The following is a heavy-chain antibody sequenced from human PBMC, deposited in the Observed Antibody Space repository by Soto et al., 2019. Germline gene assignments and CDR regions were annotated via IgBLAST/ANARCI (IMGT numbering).Heavy chain of an antibody. CDR1: GFSLSTNGVG. J-gene: IGHJ4*02. CDR2: IYWDDDK. Sequence: SGPTPVNPTQTLTLACTFSGFSLSTNGVGVGWIRQPPGKALEWLALIYWDDDKRYSPSLKSRLTITKDTSKNQVVLTMTNMDPVDTATYYCAHRTRIAAAGGNFDYWGQGTLVTVSS. CDR3: AHRTRIAAAGGNFDY. V-gene: IGHV2-5*02. D-gene: IGHD6-13*01.